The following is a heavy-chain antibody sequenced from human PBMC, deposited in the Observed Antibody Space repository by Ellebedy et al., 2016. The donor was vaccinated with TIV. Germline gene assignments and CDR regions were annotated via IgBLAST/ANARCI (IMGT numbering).Heavy chain of an antibody. CDR2: ISYDGSNK. V-gene: IGHV3-30-3*01. CDR3: ARDGTGTTYFDY. D-gene: IGHD1-1*01. J-gene: IGHJ4*02. Sequence: GESLKISCAASGFTFSSYAMSWVRQAPGKGLEWVAVISYDGSNKYYADSVKGRFTISRDNSKNTLYLQMNSLRAEDTAVYYCARDGTGTTYFDYWGQGTLVTVSS. CDR1: GFTFSSYA.